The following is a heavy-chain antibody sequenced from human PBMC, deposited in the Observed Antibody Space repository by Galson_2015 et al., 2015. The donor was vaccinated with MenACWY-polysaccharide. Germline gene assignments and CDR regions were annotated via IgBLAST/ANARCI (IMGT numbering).Heavy chain of an antibody. CDR1: GYTFTSYY. V-gene: IGHV1-46*01. CDR3: ARGHGIVVATTDY. D-gene: IGHD6-19*01. CDR2: INPSGGTT. Sequence: SVKVSCKASGYTFTSYYMHWVRQAPGQGLEWMGIINPSGGTTSYAQKFQGRVTLTRDTSTSTFYMDPSSLRSEDTAIYYCARGHGIVVATTDYWGQGTLVTVSS. J-gene: IGHJ4*02.